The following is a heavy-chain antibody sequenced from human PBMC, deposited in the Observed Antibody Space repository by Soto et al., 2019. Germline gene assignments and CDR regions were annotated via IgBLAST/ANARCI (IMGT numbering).Heavy chain of an antibody. V-gene: IGHV1-69*13. J-gene: IGHJ6*02. D-gene: IGHD2-8*01. CDR1: GGTFSSYA. CDR2: IIPIFGTA. Sequence: SVKVSCKASGGTFSSYAISWVRQAPGQGLEWMGGIIPIFGTANYAQKFQGRVTITADESTSTAYMELSSLRSEDTAVYYCARISLIRGYYYYGMDVWGQGTTVTVSS. CDR3: ARISLIRGYYYYGMDV.